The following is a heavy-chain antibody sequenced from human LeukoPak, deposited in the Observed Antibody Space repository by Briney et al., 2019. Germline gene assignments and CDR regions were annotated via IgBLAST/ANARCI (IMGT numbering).Heavy chain of an antibody. J-gene: IGHJ4*02. V-gene: IGHV1-2*02. CDR3: ARVLSLSGSYSFDY. D-gene: IGHD3-10*01. CDR2: INPNSGGT. CDR1: GYTFTGYY. Sequence: GASVKVSCKASGYTFTGYYMLWVRQAPGQGLEWMGWINPNSGGTNYAQKFQGRVTMTRDTSISTAYMELSRLRSDDTAVYYCARVLSLSGSYSFDYWGQGTLVTVSS.